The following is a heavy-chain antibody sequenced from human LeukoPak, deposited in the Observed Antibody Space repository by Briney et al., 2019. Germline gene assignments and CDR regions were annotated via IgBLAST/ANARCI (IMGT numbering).Heavy chain of an antibody. J-gene: IGHJ6*02. CDR3: ARDHHYYGLDV. CDR2: IKQDGSEK. CDR1: GFAFNNYA. Sequence: GGSLRLSCAASGFAFNNYAMTWVRQAPGKGLEWVANIKQDGSEKYYVDSVKGRFTISRDNAKNSLYLQMNSLRAEDTAVYYCARDHHYYGLDVWGQGTTVTVSS. V-gene: IGHV3-7*05.